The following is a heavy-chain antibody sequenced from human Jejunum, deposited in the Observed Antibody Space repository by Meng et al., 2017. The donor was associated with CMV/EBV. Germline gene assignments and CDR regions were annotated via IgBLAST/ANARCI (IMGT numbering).Heavy chain of an antibody. D-gene: IGHD6-19*01. CDR3: ARSSGWMLDY. J-gene: IGHJ4*02. V-gene: IGHV4-59*01. CDR1: GVAISHYY. CDR2: VYSSGST. Sequence: QGGLQESGPGMVNPSETLSLTCTISGVAISHYYWTWIRQSPGKGLEWIGYVYSSGSTNYNPSLKSRITISLDASKNQFSLSLTSVTAADTAVYYCARSSGWMLDYWGQGTLVTVSS.